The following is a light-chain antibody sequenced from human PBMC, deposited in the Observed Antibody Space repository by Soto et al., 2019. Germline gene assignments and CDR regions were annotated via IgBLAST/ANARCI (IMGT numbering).Light chain of an antibody. Sequence: QSALTQPASVSGSPGQSITISCTGSSSDVGVSNLVSWYQQHPGKAPKLMIYEVSQRPSGVSHRFSGSKSGNTASLTISGLPAADEGDYYRYSYAARPWLFGAGTKLSVL. CDR1: SSDVGVSNL. J-gene: IGLJ3*02. V-gene: IGLV2-23*02. CDR2: EVS. CDR3: YSYAARPWL.